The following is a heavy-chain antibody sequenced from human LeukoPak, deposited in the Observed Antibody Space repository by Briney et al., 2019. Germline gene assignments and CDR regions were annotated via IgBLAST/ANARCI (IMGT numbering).Heavy chain of an antibody. V-gene: IGHV4-59*01. CDR3: ATVAVIRGVTYFDH. Sequence: PSETLSLTCTVSGGSISSYYWSWTRQPPGKGLEWTAYLFYSGSTDYNPSLESRVTTSVDTSKNQFSLKLRSVTAADTAVYYCATVAVIRGVTYFDHWGQGTQVTVSS. J-gene: IGHJ4*02. CDR2: LFYSGST. CDR1: GGSISSYY. D-gene: IGHD3-10*01.